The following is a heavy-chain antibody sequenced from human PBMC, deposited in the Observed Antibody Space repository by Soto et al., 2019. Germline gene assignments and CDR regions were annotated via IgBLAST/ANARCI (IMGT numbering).Heavy chain of an antibody. CDR3: ASGRGNEIVVVVAARYYFDY. CDR1: GYTFTSYA. CDR2: INAGNGNT. V-gene: IGHV1-3*01. J-gene: IGHJ4*02. Sequence: ASVKVSCKASGYTFTSYAMHWVRQAPGQRLEWMGWINAGNGNTKYSQKFQGRVTITRDTSASTAYMELSSLRSEDTAVYYCASGRGNEIVVVVAARYYFDYWGQGTLVTVSS. D-gene: IGHD2-15*01.